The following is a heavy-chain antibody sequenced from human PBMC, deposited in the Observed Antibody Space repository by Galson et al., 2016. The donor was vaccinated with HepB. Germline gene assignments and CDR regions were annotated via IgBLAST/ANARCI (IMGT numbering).Heavy chain of an antibody. CDR2: IIPFFGTP. CDR3: ARSCSGGNCSRPSVHRPEYFFDY. D-gene: IGHD2-15*01. J-gene: IGHJ4*02. Sequence: SVKVSCKASGGSFSIYAISWVRQAPGQGLEWLGGIIPFFGTPNYAQKFQGRVTIAADESTTTASMELSSLRSEDTAVYYCARSCSGGNCSRPSVHRPEYFFDYWGQGTLVTVSS. CDR1: GGSFSIYA. V-gene: IGHV1-69*13.